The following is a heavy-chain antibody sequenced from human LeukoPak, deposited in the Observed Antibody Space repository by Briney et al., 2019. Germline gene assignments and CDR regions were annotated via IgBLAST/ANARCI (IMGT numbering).Heavy chain of an antibody. CDR3: ARGRINSPYFGFDY. CDR1: GFSLSTSGVG. CDR2: IDWDDDN. Sequence: ESGPTLVNPTQTLTLTCTFSGFSLSTSGVGVGWIRQPPGKALEWLARIDWDDDNYYSTSLKTRLTISKDTSKNQVVLTMTNMDPVDSATYYCARGRINSPYFGFDYWGQGTLVTVSS. J-gene: IGHJ4*02. V-gene: IGHV2-70*11. D-gene: IGHD2/OR15-2a*01.